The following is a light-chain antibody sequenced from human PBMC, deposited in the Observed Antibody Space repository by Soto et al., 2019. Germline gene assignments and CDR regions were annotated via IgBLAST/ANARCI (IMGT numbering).Light chain of an antibody. CDR1: SSNIGAGYD. J-gene: IGLJ2*01. CDR2: GNS. CDR3: QSYDSSLSGVV. Sequence: QSVLTQPPSVSGASGQRVTISCTGSSSNIGAGYDVHWYQQLPGRAPKLLIYGNSNRPSGVPDRFSGSKSGTSASLAITGLQAEDEADYYCQSYDSSLSGVVFGGGTKVTVL. V-gene: IGLV1-40*01.